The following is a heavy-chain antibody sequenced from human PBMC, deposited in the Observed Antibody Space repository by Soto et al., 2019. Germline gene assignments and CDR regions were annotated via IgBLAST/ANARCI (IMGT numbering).Heavy chain of an antibody. Sequence: QVQLVQSGAEVKKPGASVKVSCKASGYTFTSYAMHWVRQAPGQRLEWMGWINAGNGNTKYSQKFQGRVTITRDTSASSAYMELSSLRSEDTAVYYSAREGDYRLFDPWGQGTLVTVSS. D-gene: IGHD3-16*01. CDR2: INAGNGNT. J-gene: IGHJ5*02. CDR3: AREGDYRLFDP. CDR1: GYTFTSYA. V-gene: IGHV1-3*01.